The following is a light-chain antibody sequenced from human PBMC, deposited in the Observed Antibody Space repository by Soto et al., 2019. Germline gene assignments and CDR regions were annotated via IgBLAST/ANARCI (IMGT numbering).Light chain of an antibody. CDR2: WAS. CDR1: QRVFYSSNNKNY. CDR3: QQYYSIPPT. Sequence: DIVMTQSPGSLAVSLGERATVNCKSSQRVFYSSNNKNYLAWYQQKPGQPPQLLIYWASTRESGVPDRFSGSGSGTDFTLTISSLQAEDVAVYYCQQYYSIPPTFGQGTRLEIK. V-gene: IGKV4-1*01. J-gene: IGKJ5*01.